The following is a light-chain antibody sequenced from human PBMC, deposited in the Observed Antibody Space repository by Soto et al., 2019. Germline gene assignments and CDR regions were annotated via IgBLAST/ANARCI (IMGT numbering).Light chain of an antibody. J-gene: IGLJ1*01. CDR2: DVT. V-gene: IGLV2-14*01. CDR3: SSYSRSSFYV. CDR1: SSDVGAYNY. Sequence: QSALTQPASVSGPPGQSITISCTGTSSDVGAYNYVSWYQHHPGKAPRLVIYDVTNRPSGISDRFSGSKSGNTASLTISGLLAEDEADYYCSSYSRSSFYVFGTGTKVTVL.